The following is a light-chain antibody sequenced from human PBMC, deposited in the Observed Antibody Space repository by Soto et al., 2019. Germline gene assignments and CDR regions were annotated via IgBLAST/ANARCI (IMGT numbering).Light chain of an antibody. V-gene: IGKV3-15*01. CDR2: GAS. CDR3: QQYNNWPIT. CDR1: QSVSSN. J-gene: IGKJ5*01. Sequence: EMVLTQSPATLSLSPGERATLSCRASQSVSSNLAWYQQKPGQAPRLLIYGASTRATGIPARFSGSGSGTEFTLTISSLQSEDFAVHYCQQYNNWPITFAQGTRLAI.